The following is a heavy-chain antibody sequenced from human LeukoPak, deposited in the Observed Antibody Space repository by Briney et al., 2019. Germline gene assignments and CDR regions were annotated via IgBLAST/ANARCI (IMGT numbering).Heavy chain of an antibody. D-gene: IGHD4-17*01. V-gene: IGHV4-34*01. CDR2: INHSGSA. J-gene: IGHJ5*02. CDR1: GGSFSGYY. CDR3: ARTDYGNWFDP. Sequence: PSETLSLTCAVYGGSFSGYYWSWIRQPPGKGLEWIGEINHSGSANYNPSLKSRVTISVDTSKNQFSLKLSSVTAADTAVYYCARTDYGNWFDPWGQGTLVTVSS.